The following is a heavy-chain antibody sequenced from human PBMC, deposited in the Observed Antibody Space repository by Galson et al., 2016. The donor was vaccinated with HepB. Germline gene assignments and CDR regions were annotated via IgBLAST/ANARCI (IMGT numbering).Heavy chain of an antibody. J-gene: IGHJ4*02. CDR3: ARDLYSAYDIFDY. V-gene: IGHV3-11*04. CDR1: GFTFSDYY. CDR2: ISSRGSTI. Sequence: SLRLSCAASGFTFSDYYMSWIRQAPGKGLEWVSYISSRGSTIYYADSVKGRFTISRDNAKNSLYLQMNSLRAEDTAIYYCARDLYSAYDIFDYWGQGTLVTVSS. D-gene: IGHD5-12*01.